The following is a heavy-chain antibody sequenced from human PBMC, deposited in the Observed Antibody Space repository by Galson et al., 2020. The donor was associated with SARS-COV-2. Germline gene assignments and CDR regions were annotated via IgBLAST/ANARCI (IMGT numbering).Heavy chain of an antibody. CDR1: IGSMTSHY. V-gene: IGHV4-59*08. D-gene: IGHD1-26*01. J-gene: IGHJ4*02. CDR3: AKLAEGRRSSEDY. Sequence: ETSETLSLTCAVSIGSMTSHYWSWIRQAPGKGLEWIGYISYDGSTTYNPSLKSRVTISIDTSKNQFSLRLTSVTAADTVLYYCAKLAEGRRSSEDYWGQGTRVTVSS. CDR2: ISYDGST.